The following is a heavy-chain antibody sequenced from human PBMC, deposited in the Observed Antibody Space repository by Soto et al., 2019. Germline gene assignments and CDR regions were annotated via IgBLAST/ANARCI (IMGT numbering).Heavy chain of an antibody. V-gene: IGHV3-30-3*01. CDR1: GFTFSSYA. Sequence: VGSLRLSCAASGFTFSSYAMHWVGQAPGKGLGWVAVISYDGSNKYYADSVKGRFTISRDNSKNTLYLQMNSLRAEDTAVYYCARDGDCSGGSCYSYYYYGMDVWGQGTTVTVSS. CDR3: ARDGDCSGGSCYSYYYYGMDV. J-gene: IGHJ6*02. CDR2: ISYDGSNK. D-gene: IGHD2-15*01.